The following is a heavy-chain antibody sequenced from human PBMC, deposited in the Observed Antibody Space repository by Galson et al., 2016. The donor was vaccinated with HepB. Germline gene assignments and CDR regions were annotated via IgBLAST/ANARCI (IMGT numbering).Heavy chain of an antibody. CDR1: GFTFSSYG. CDR3: ATEAPILAPTLDY. J-gene: IGHJ4*02. CDR2: IWYDGSNK. V-gene: IGHV3-33*08. Sequence: SLRLSCAASGFTFSSYGMHWVCQAPGKGLEWVAVIWYDGSNKYYADSVKGRFTISRDNSKNTLYLQMNSLRAEDTAVYYCATEAPILAPTLDYWGQGTLVTVSS. D-gene: IGHD2/OR15-2a*01.